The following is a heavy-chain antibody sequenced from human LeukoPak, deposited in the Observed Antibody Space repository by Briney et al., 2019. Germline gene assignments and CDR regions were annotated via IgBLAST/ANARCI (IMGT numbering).Heavy chain of an antibody. Sequence: PGGSLRLSCAASGFTFSSCSMNWVRQAPGKGLEWVAAITADGGSTHYTTSVKGRFIISRDTPKNTLSLQMNNLRAEDTAVHFCARVWLRDYMDVWGEGTTVSVSS. J-gene: IGHJ6*03. CDR3: ARVWLRDYMDV. CDR1: GFTFSSCS. CDR2: ITADGGST. D-gene: IGHD5-12*01. V-gene: IGHV3-23*01.